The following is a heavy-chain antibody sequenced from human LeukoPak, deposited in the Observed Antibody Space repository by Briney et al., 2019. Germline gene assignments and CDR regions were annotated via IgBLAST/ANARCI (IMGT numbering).Heavy chain of an antibody. Sequence: GWSLRLSCAASGFTFSSYGMHWVRQAPGKGLEGVAVIWYDGSNKYYADSVKGRFTISRDNSKSTLYLQMNSLRAEDTAVYYCARAPLYDYDILTGLYGDDAFDIWGQGTMVTVSS. J-gene: IGHJ3*02. V-gene: IGHV3-33*01. CDR3: ARAPLYDYDILTGLYGDDAFDI. CDR1: GFTFSSYG. D-gene: IGHD3-9*01. CDR2: IWYDGSNK.